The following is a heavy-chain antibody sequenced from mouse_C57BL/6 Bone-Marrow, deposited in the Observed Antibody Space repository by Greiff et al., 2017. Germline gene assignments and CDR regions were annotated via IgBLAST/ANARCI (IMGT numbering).Heavy chain of an antibody. V-gene: IGHV1-69*01. CDR2: IDPSDSYT. CDR3: ARAPITTVVGDAMDY. Sequence: QVQLQQPGAELVMPGASVKLSCKASGYTFTSYWMHWVKQRPGQGLEWIGEIDPSDSYTNYNQKFKGKSTLTVDKSYSTAYMQLSSLTSEDSAVYYCARAPITTVVGDAMDYWGQGTSVTVSS. J-gene: IGHJ4*01. D-gene: IGHD1-1*01. CDR1: GYTFTSYW.